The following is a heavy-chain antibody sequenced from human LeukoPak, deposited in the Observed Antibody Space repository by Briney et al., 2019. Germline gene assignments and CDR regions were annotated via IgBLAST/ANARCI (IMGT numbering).Heavy chain of an antibody. CDR1: SGSISSSSYY. CDR2: IYYSGST. CDR3: ARSSRTGGFDY. J-gene: IGHJ4*02. Sequence: SETLSLTCTVSSGSISSSSYYWGWIRQPPGKGLEWIGSIYYSGSTYYNPSLKSRVTISVDTSKNQFSLKLSSVTASDTAAYYCARSSRTGGFDYWGQGTLVTVSS. V-gene: IGHV4-39*01. D-gene: IGHD7-27*01.